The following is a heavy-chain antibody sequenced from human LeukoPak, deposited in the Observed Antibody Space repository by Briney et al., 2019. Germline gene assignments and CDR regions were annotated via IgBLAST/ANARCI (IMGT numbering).Heavy chain of an antibody. Sequence: PGGSLRLSCAVSGFTFSSYGMHWVRQAPGKGLEWVAVISYDGSNKYYADSVKGRFTISRDNSKNTLYLQMNSLRAEDTAVYYCAKDHSGYLDYWGQGTLVTVSS. CDR2: ISYDGSNK. CDR1: GFTFSSYG. V-gene: IGHV3-30*18. J-gene: IGHJ4*02. CDR3: AKDHSGYLDY. D-gene: IGHD1-26*01.